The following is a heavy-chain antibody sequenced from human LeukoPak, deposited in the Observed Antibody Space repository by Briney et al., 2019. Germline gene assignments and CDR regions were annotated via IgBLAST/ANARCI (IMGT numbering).Heavy chain of an antibody. CDR1: GFTFSTYS. J-gene: IGHJ4*02. CDR3: AREVNYYGSGSYLH. V-gene: IGHV3-21*01. CDR2: ISSSSNYI. Sequence: PGGSLRLSCAGSGFTFSTYSMDWVRQAPGKGLEWVSSISSSSNYIYYADSVKGRFTISRDNAKNSLYLQMNSLRAEDTAVYYCAREVNYYGSGSYLHRGQGTLVTVSS. D-gene: IGHD3-10*01.